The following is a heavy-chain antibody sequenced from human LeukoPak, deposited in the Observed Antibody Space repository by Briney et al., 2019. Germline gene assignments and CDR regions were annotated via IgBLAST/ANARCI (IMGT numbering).Heavy chain of an antibody. Sequence: GGSLRLSCVASGFTFSRFSMNWVRQAPGKGLEWVSYISSSSTIIYYADSVKGRFTISRDSAKNSLFLQMNSLKTEDTDVYYCTGPNPYYYGSGSAEGGVWGQGTTVTVSS. D-gene: IGHD3-10*01. CDR3: TGPNPYYYGSGSAEGGV. CDR1: GFTFSRFS. V-gene: IGHV3-48*04. J-gene: IGHJ6*02. CDR2: ISSSSTII.